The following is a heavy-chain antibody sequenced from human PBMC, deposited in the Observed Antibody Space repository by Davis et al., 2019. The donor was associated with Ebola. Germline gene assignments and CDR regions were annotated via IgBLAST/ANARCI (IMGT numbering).Heavy chain of an antibody. CDR1: GGTLSSYT. CDR2: VIPLLSIT. D-gene: IGHD4-17*01. V-gene: IGHV1-69*04. J-gene: IGHJ4*02. Sequence: AASVKVSCKVSGGTLSSYTIHWVRQAPGQGLEWMGRVIPLLSITNFAQRFQGRLTITADTSTDTAYMELSSLKFEDTGVYYCVRDPNYGDEPSDYWGQGTLVAVSS. CDR3: VRDPNYGDEPSDY.